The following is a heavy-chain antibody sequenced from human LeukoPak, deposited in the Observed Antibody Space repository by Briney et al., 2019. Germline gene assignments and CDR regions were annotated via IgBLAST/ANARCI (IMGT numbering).Heavy chain of an antibody. CDR2: IYSGNNT. J-gene: IGHJ4*02. V-gene: IGHV3-53*01. D-gene: IGHD6-6*01. CDR1: GFTVSSSY. Sequence: GGSLRLSCAASGFTVSSSYMSWVRQAPGKGLEWVSIIYSGNNTYYADSMKGRFTISRDNSKSTLYLQMNSLRAEDTAVYYCATYSSSSDYFDYWGQGTLVIVSS. CDR3: ATYSSSSDYFDY.